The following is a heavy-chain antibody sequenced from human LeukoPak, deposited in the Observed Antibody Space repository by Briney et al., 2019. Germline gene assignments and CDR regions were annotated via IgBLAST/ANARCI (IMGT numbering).Heavy chain of an antibody. V-gene: IGHV1-2*02. Sequence: GASVKVSCKASGYTFTSYYMHWVRQAPGQGLEWMGIINPSGGGTNYAQKFQGRVTMTRDTSISTAYMELSRLRSDDTAVYYCARAPGYSYGYYYYYYMDVWGKGTTVTVSS. CDR3: ARAPGYSYGYYYYYYMDV. CDR1: GYTFTSYY. J-gene: IGHJ6*03. CDR2: INPSGGGT. D-gene: IGHD5-18*01.